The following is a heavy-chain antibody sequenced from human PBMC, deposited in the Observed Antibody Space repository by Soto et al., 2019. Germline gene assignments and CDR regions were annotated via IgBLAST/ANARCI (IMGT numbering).Heavy chain of an antibody. CDR3: ARGSYGDY. J-gene: IGHJ4*02. Sequence: QVHLVQSGAEVKKPGATVKVSGKGSGYDFTTYGITWVRQAPGQGLEWMAWISAHNGNTDYAQKLQGRVTVTRDTSTSTAYMELRSLRSDDTAMYYCARGSYGDYWGQGALVTVSS. D-gene: IGHD3-10*01. CDR2: ISAHNGNT. CDR1: GYDFTTYG. V-gene: IGHV1-18*01.